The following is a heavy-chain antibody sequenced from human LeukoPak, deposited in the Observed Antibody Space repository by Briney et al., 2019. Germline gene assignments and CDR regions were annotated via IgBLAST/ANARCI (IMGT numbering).Heavy chain of an antibody. Sequence: GGSLRLSCEASGITFSFYGMSWVRQAPGKGLDWVSSINGGGGSTYYADSVKGRFTISRDNSKNTLFLEMNSLRADDTAVYYCARDRGYTDGHPLDFWGQGTMVTV. CDR3: ARDRGYTDGHPLDF. V-gene: IGHV3-23*01. CDR1: GITFSFYG. J-gene: IGHJ3*01. CDR2: INGGGGST. D-gene: IGHD5-18*01.